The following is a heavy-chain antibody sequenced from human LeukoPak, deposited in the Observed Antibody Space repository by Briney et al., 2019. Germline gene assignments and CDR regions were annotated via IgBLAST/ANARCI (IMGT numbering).Heavy chain of an antibody. J-gene: IGHJ4*02. CDR2: ISAYNGNT. D-gene: IGHD3-10*01. CDR3: ARGSGITMVRGENGGAVDY. V-gene: IGHV1-18*01. Sequence: ASVKVSCKASGYTFTSYGISWVRQAPGQGLEWMGWISAYNGNTNYAQKLQGRVTMTTDTSTSTAYMELSRLRSDDTAVYYCARGSGITMVRGENGGAVDYWGQGTLVTVSS. CDR1: GYTFTSYG.